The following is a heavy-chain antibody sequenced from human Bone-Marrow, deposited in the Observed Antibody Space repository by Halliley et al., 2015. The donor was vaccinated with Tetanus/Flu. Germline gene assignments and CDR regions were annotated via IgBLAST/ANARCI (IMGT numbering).Heavy chain of an antibody. CDR2: ILYDGSNQ. Sequence: SLRLSCAASGFTFKTHGMVWVRQAPGKGLEWVAAILYDGSNQHYADSVKGRFTISRDNSNNTLFLQMNSLRTDDTGLYYCASGRGVIDYWGQGTLVTVSS. J-gene: IGHJ4*01. CDR1: GFTFKTHG. V-gene: IGHV3-30*03. CDR3: ASGRGVIDY. D-gene: IGHD3-10*01.